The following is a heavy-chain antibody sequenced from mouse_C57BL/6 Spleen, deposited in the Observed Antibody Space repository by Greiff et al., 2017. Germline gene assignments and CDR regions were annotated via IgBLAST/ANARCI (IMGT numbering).Heavy chain of an antibody. J-gene: IGHJ4*01. CDR2: IYPGSGST. Sequence: QVQLQQPGAELVKPGASVKMSCKASGYTFTSYWITWVKQRPGQGLEWIGDIYPGSGSTNYNEKFKSKATLTVDTSSSTAYMQLSSLTSEDSAVYYCARIYYDYEYAMDYWGQGTSVTVSS. V-gene: IGHV1-55*01. CDR3: ARIYYDYEYAMDY. D-gene: IGHD2-4*01. CDR1: GYTFTSYW.